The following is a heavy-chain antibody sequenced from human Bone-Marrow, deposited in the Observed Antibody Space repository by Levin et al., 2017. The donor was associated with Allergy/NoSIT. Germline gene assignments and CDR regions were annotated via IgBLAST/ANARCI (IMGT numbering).Heavy chain of an antibody. CDR1: GGSFSGYY. J-gene: IGHJ4*02. CDR2: INHSGST. CDR3: ARGPYCSSTSCYGDFDY. V-gene: IGHV4-34*01. D-gene: IGHD2-2*01. Sequence: GSLRLSCAVYGGSFSGYYWSWIRQPPGKGLEWIGEINHSGSTNYNPSLKSRVTISVDTSKNQFSLKLSSVTAADTAVYYCARGPYCSSTSCYGDFDYWGQGTLVTVSS.